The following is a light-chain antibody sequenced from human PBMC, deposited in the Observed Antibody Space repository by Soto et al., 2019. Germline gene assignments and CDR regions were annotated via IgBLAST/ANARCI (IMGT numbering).Light chain of an antibody. Sequence: EIVMTQSPATLSVSPVERATLSGRASQSVSSNLAWYQQKPGQAPRLLIHDASTRATGIPDRFSGSGSGTDFTLTISRLEPEDFAVYYCQQYGSSLTFGGGTKVDIK. J-gene: IGKJ4*01. CDR3: QQYGSSLT. CDR2: DAS. CDR1: QSVSSN. V-gene: IGKV3-15*01.